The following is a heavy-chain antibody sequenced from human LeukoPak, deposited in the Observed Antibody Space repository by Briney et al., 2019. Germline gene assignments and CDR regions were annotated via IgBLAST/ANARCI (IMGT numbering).Heavy chain of an antibody. D-gene: IGHD4-11*01. CDR1: DVIFSNYA. Sequence: GGSLRLSCAASDVIFSNYAMSWVRQDPGKGLEWVSTISGSGATTYYADSVKGRFSISRDNSKNTLYLQMHSLRAEDTAVYYCAKDPYGSTVTKSAFDYWGQGSLVTVS. J-gene: IGHJ4*02. CDR2: ISGSGATT. V-gene: IGHV3-23*01. CDR3: AKDPYGSTVTKSAFDY.